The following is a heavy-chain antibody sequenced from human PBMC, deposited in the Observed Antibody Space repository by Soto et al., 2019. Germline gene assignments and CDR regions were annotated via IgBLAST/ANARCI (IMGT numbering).Heavy chain of an antibody. Sequence: ASVKVSCKASGYTFTGYYMHWVRQAPGQGLGWMGWINPNSGGTNYAQKFQGWVTMTRDTSISTAYMELSRLRSDDTAVYYCARDRGYCSSTSCLNVYYYYGMDVWGQGTTVTVS. D-gene: IGHD2-2*01. CDR3: ARDRGYCSSTSCLNVYYYYGMDV. J-gene: IGHJ6*02. V-gene: IGHV1-2*04. CDR1: GYTFTGYY. CDR2: INPNSGGT.